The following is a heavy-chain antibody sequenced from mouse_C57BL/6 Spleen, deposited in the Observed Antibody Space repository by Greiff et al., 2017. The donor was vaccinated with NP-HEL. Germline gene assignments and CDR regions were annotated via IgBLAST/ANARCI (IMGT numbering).Heavy chain of an antibody. CDR2: IDPSDSYT. CDR1: GYTFTSYW. Sequence: QVQLQQPGAELVMPGASVKLSCKASGYTFTSYWVHWVKQRPGQGLEWIGEIDPSDSYTNYNQKFKGKSTLTVDKSSSTAYMQLSSLTSEDSAVYYCARGTTVVGEGFAYWGQGTLVTVSA. V-gene: IGHV1-69*01. J-gene: IGHJ3*01. CDR3: ARGTTVVGEGFAY. D-gene: IGHD1-1*01.